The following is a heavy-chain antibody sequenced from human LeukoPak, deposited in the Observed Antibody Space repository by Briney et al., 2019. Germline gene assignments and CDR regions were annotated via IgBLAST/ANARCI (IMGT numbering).Heavy chain of an antibody. V-gene: IGHV4-39*01. J-gene: IGHJ4*02. Sequence: SETLPLTCTVSGGSISSSSYYWGWIRQPPGKGLEWIGSIYYSGSTYYNPSLKSRVTISVDTSKNQFSLKLSSVTAADTAVYYCARGYRQGYGYWGQGTLVTVSS. CDR3: ARGYRQGYGY. CDR1: GGSISSSSYY. D-gene: IGHD2-15*01. CDR2: IYYSGST.